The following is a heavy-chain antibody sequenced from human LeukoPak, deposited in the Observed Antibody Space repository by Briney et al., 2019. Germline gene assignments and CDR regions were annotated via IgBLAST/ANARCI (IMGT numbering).Heavy chain of an antibody. Sequence: PSETLSLTCIVSGGSISSGDYYWDWIRQPPGWGLEWIGNVHHTGKVDYNPSLRSRVSMYVDRSKNQFSLKLTSVTAADTAIYYCARHLAAHNWFDHWGQGALVTISS. CDR1: GGSISSGDYY. CDR2: VHHTGKV. J-gene: IGHJ5*02. D-gene: IGHD6-25*01. V-gene: IGHV4-39*01. CDR3: ARHLAAHNWFDH.